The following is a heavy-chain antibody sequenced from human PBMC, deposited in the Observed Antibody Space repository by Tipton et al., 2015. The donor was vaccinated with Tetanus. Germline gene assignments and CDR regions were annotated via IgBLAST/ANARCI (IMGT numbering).Heavy chain of an antibody. V-gene: IGHV3-23*01. CDR1: GFSFSSYA. J-gene: IGHJ4*02. D-gene: IGHD3-10*01. Sequence: SLRLSCAASGFSFSSYAMTWVRQAPGRGLEWVSAISGSGEGKFYADSVKGRFTISRDNSKNTVFLQMNSPRADDTAVYYCASGVTLDYWGQGTLVSVSS. CDR2: ISGSGEGK. CDR3: ASGVTLDY.